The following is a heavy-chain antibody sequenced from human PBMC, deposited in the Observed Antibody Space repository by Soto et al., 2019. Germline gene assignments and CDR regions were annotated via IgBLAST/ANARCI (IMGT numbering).Heavy chain of an antibody. V-gene: IGHV1-2*04. CDR2: INPNSGGT. CDR1: GYTFTGYY. Sequence: ASVKVSCKASGYTFTGYYMHWVRQAPGQGLEWTGWINPNSGGTNYAQKFQGWVTMTRDTSISTAYMELSRLRSDDTAVYYCARAHCSGGRCPRKNWFDPWGQGTLVTVSS. CDR3: ARAHCSGGRCPRKNWFDP. J-gene: IGHJ5*02. D-gene: IGHD2-15*01.